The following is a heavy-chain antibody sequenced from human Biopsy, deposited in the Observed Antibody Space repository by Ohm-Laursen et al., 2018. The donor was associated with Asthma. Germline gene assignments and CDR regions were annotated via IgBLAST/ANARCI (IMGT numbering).Heavy chain of an antibody. CDR3: ARTYYDVFAI. CDR1: GYNFISFA. V-gene: IGHV1-3*01. Sequence: GASVKVSCKASGYNFISFAIHWVRQAPGQRLEWMGWINAGNGNTKYSQKFQGRVTITRDTSATTAYMELSSLRFEDTAVYYCARTYYDVFAIWGQGTMVTVSS. CDR2: INAGNGNT. D-gene: IGHD3-10*01. J-gene: IGHJ3*02.